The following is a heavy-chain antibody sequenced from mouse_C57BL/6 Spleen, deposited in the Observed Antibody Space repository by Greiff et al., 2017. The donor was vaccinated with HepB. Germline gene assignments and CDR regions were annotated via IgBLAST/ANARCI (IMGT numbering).Heavy chain of an antibody. J-gene: IGHJ2*01. CDR2: ISYDGSN. CDR1: GYSITSGYY. Sequence: ESGPGLVKPSQSLSLTCSVTGYSITSGYYWNWIRQFPGNKLEWMGYISYDGSNNYNPSLKNRISITRDTSKNQFFLKLNSVTTEDTATYYCARAGYYGPRSYYFDYWGQGTTLTVSS. CDR3: ARAGYYGPRSYYFDY. D-gene: IGHD1-1*01. V-gene: IGHV3-6*01.